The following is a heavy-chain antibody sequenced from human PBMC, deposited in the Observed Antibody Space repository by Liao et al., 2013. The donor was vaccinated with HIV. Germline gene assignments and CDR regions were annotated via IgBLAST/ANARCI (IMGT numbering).Heavy chain of an antibody. Sequence: VQLQQWGAGLLKPSETLYLTCAVYGGSFSGYQWNWIRQPPGKGLEWIGEINDSGSSNYNPALKSRVTISVDTSKNQLSLKVSSVTAADTAVYYCARSGSFVGGWSRKYFQHWGQGTLVTVSS. J-gene: IGHJ1*01. D-gene: IGHD6-19*01. CDR2: INDSGSS. CDR3: ARSGSFVGGWSRKYFQH. V-gene: IGHV4-34*01. CDR1: GGSFSGYQ.